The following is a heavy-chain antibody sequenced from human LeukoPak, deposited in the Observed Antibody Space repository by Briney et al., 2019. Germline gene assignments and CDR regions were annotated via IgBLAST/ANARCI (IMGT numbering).Heavy chain of an antibody. D-gene: IGHD2-2*01. J-gene: IGHJ3*02. Sequence: PSETLSLTCTVSGGSISSGSYYWSWIRQPAGKGLEWIGRIYTSGSTNYNPSLKSRVTISVDTSKNQFSLKLSSVTAADTAVYYCARASKPRPGAYQLPPGAFNIWGQGTMVTVSS. CDR2: IYTSGST. CDR1: GGSISSGSYY. V-gene: IGHV4-61*02. CDR3: ARASKPRPGAYQLPPGAFNI.